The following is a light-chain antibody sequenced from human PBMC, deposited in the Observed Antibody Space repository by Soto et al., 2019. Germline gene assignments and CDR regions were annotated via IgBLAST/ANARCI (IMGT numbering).Light chain of an antibody. V-gene: IGKV1-5*01. J-gene: IGKJ2*01. Sequence: DIPMTQSPSTLSASVGDRVTITCRASQSISTYLAWYQQKPGKAPKVLIYDASSLESGVPSRFSGSGSGTEFTLTISSLQPDDFATYYCQVYNSYFGPGTRLEIK. CDR3: QVYNSY. CDR2: DAS. CDR1: QSISTY.